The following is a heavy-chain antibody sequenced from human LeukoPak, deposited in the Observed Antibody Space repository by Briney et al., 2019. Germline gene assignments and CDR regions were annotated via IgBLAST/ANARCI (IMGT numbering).Heavy chain of an antibody. CDR2: ISSSSSTI. V-gene: IGHV3-48*01. J-gene: IGHJ4*02. D-gene: IGHD3-10*01. CDR1: GFTFSSYS. CDR3: AREELLWFHSIDY. Sequence: GGSLRLSCAASGFTFSSYSMNWVRQAPGKGLEWVSYISSSSSTIYYADSVKGRFAISRDNAKNSLYLQMNSLRAEDTAVYYCAREELLWFHSIDYWGQGTLVTVSS.